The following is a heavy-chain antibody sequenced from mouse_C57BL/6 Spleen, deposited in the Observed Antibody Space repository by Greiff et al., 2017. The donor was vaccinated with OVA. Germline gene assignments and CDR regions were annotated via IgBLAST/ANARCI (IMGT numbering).Heavy chain of an antibody. CDR3: ARSSYDYSTWFAY. CDR2: ISGGGGNT. J-gene: IGHJ3*01. Sequence: EVKLMESGGGLVKPGGSLKLSCAASGFTFSSYTMSWVRQTPEKRLEWVATISGGGGNTYYPDSVKGRFTISRDNAKNTLYLQMSSLRSEDTALYYCARSSYDYSTWFAYWGQGTLVTVSA. D-gene: IGHD2-4*01. CDR1: GFTFSSYT. V-gene: IGHV5-9*01.